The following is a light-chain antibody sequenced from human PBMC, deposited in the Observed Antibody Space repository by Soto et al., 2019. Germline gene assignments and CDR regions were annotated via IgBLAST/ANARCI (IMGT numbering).Light chain of an antibody. CDR2: GAS. V-gene: IGKV3-20*01. CDR1: QSVSSSY. Sequence: EIVLTQSPGTLSLSPGERATLSCRASQSVSSSYLAWYQKKPGQAPRLLIYGASSRATGIPDRFSGSGSGTDFTLTISGLEPEEFAVYYCQQYGSSPTFGQGTKVEIK. CDR3: QQYGSSPT. J-gene: IGKJ1*01.